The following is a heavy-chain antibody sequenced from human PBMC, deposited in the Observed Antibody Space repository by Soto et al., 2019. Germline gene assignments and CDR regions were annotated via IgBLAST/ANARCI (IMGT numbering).Heavy chain of an antibody. J-gene: IGHJ4*02. Sequence: GGSLRLSCAASGFTFSSYAMSWVRQAPGKGLEWVSAISGSGGSTYYADSVKGRFTISRDNSKNTLYLQMNSLRAEDTAVYYCAKDYAVDTAMVWEYYFDYWGQGTLVTVSS. CDR3: AKDYAVDTAMVWEYYFDY. CDR2: ISGSGGST. V-gene: IGHV3-23*01. D-gene: IGHD5-18*01. CDR1: GFTFSSYA.